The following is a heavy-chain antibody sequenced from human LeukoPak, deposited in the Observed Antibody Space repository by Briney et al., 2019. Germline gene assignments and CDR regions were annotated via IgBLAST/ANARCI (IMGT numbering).Heavy chain of an antibody. D-gene: IGHD6-19*01. CDR2: ISYDGSNK. Sequence: GGSLRLSCAASGFTFSSYAMHWVRQAPGKGLEWVAVISYDGSNKYYADSVKGRFTISRDNSKNTLYLQMNSLRAEDTAVYYCARKLAGHYFDYWGQGTLDTVSS. J-gene: IGHJ4*02. V-gene: IGHV3-30*01. CDR3: ARKLAGHYFDY. CDR1: GFTFSSYA.